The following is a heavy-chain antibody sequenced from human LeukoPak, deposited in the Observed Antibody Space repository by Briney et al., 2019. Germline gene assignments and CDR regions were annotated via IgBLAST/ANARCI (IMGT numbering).Heavy chain of an antibody. V-gene: IGHV1-2*02. CDR1: GYTFTGYY. Sequence: ASVKVSCKASGYTFTGYYIHWVRQAPGQGLEWMGWINTNSGGTNYAQKFQGRVTMTRDSSISTAYMELSRLRSDDTAVYHCTREPLQQQLVGEDSDAFDIWGQGTMVTVSS. CDR3: TREPLQQQLVGEDSDAFDI. D-gene: IGHD6-13*01. CDR2: INTNSGGT. J-gene: IGHJ3*02.